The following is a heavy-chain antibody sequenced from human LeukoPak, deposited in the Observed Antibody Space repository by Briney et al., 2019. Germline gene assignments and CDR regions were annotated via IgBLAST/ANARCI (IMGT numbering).Heavy chain of an antibody. V-gene: IGHV4-59*01. CDR1: GGSISSYY. J-gene: IGHJ4*02. CDR2: IYYSGST. CDR3: ARAHCTATSCHHFDY. Sequence: RTSETLSLTCTVSGGSISSYYWSWIRQPPGKGLEWIGYIYYSGSTNYNPSLKSRVTISVDTSKNQFSLKLSSVTAADTAVYYCARAHCTATSCHHFDYWGQGALVTVSS. D-gene: IGHD2-2*01.